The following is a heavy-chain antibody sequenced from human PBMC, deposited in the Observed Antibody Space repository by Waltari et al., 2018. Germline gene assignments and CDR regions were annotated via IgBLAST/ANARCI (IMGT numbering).Heavy chain of an antibody. CDR1: GFTFSSYA. V-gene: IGHV3-23*01. D-gene: IGHD7-27*01. CDR3: ATSKTGFFDY. J-gene: IGHJ4*02. Sequence: EVQLLESGGGLVQPGGSLRLSCAASGFTFSSYAMSWVRQAPGKGREWVSAISGSGGSTYYADSVKGRFTISRDKSKNTLYLQMNSLRAEDTAVYYCATSKTGFFDYWGQGTLVTVSS. CDR2: ISGSGGST.